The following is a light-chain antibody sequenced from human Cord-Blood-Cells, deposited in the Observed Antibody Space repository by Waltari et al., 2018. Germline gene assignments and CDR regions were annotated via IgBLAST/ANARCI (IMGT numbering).Light chain of an antibody. CDR3: AAWDDSLNGWV. J-gene: IGLJ3*02. CDR1: SSNIGRNT. V-gene: IGLV1-44*01. CDR2: SNK. Sequence: QSVLTQPPSASGTPGQRVTIPCSGSSSNIGRNTVNWYQQLPGTAPKLLIYSNKQRPSGVPDRFSGSKSGTSASLAISGLQSEDEADYYCAAWDDSLNGWVFGGGTKLTVL.